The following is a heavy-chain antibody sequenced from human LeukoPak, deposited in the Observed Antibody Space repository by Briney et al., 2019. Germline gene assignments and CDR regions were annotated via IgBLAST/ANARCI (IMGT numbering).Heavy chain of an antibody. V-gene: IGHV4-39*07. J-gene: IGHJ4*02. Sequence: PSETLSLTCTVSGGSLSSSIYYWGWIRQPPGKGLEWIGTTYDSGSTYYNASLKRRVTISVDTSRNQFSLKLSSMTAADTAVYYCAKAHKSLGVGAMLTFDYWGQGTLVTVSS. CDR1: GGSLSSSIYY. CDR3: AKAHKSLGVGAMLTFDY. CDR2: TYDSGST. D-gene: IGHD1-26*01.